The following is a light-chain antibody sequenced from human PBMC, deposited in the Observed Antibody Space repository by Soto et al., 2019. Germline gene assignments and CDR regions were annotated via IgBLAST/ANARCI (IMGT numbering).Light chain of an antibody. Sequence: QSALTQPASVSGSPGQSITISCTGTSSDFGNYNLVSWYQQHPGKVPKLILFEVNKRPSGVSGRFSGSKSGNTASLTVSGLQAEDEADYYCSSYADTNNLVFGGGTKLTVL. J-gene: IGLJ2*01. CDR2: EVN. CDR3: SSYADTNNLV. CDR1: SSDFGNYNL. V-gene: IGLV2-23*02.